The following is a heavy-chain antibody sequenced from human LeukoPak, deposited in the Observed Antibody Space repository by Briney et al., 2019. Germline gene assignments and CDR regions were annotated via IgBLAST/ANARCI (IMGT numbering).Heavy chain of an antibody. CDR1: GFTFSSYG. V-gene: IGHV3-23*01. CDR2: ISGSGGST. Sequence: PGGSLRLSCAASGFTFSSYGMSWVRQAPGKGLEWVSAISGSGGSTYYADSVKGRFTISRDNSKNTLYLQMNSLRAEDTAVYYCAKPPVGATPYYYYYMDVWGKGTTVAISS. D-gene: IGHD1-26*01. J-gene: IGHJ6*03. CDR3: AKPPVGATPYYYYYMDV.